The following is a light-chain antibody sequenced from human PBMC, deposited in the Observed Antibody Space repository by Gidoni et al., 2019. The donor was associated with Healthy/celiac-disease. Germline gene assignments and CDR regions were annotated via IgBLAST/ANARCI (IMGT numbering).Light chain of an antibody. J-gene: IGLJ2*01. CDR3: CSYAGSGVV. Sequence: QSALTQPASVSGSPGQSITISCTGTSSDVGSYNLVSWYPQHPGKAPKLMIYEVSKRPSGVSNRFSGSKSGNTASLTISGLQAEDEADYYCCSYAGSGVVFGGGTKLTVL. V-gene: IGLV2-23*02. CDR1: SSDVGSYNL. CDR2: EVS.